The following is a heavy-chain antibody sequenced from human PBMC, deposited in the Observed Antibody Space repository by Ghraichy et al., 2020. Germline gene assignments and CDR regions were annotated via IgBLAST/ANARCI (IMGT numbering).Heavy chain of an antibody. CDR3: ARGKWELLGLSGFDY. CDR1: GGSISGYY. D-gene: IGHD1-26*01. Sequence: SETLSLTCTVSGGSISGYYWSWIRQPPGKGLEWIGYIYYSGTTNYNPSLKSRVTMSVDTSKNQFSLKLSSVTAADTAVYYCARGKWELLGLSGFDYWGQGTLVTVSS. J-gene: IGHJ4*02. CDR2: IYYSGTT. V-gene: IGHV4-59*01.